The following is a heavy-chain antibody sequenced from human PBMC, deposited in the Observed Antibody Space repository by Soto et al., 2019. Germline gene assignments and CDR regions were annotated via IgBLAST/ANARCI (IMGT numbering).Heavy chain of an antibody. Sequence: GALRLSCAASGLILRTYAMHWVRQAPGKGLEWVAVISSDGSEEYYADSVKGRFTISRDNSNSKMFLEMTNLRADDTALYYCAREAIAAAGPLDHWGPGTLVTVSS. CDR1: GLILRTYA. D-gene: IGHD6-13*01. V-gene: IGHV3-33*01. CDR3: AREAIAAAGPLDH. CDR2: ISSDGSEE. J-gene: IGHJ4*02.